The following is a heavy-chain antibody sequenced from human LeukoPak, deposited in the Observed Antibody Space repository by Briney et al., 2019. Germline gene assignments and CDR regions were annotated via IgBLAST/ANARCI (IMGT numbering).Heavy chain of an antibody. CDR1: GFTFSDYY. D-gene: IGHD3-22*01. J-gene: IGHJ6*02. Sequence: KPGGSLRLSCAASGFTFSDYYMSWIRQAPGKGLEWVSYISSSGSTIYYADSVKGRFTISRDNAKNSLYLQMNSLRAEDTAVYYCAREHVYYYDSSKEKYGMDVWGQGTTVTVSS. CDR2: ISSSGSTI. CDR3: AREHVYYYDSSKEKYGMDV. V-gene: IGHV3-11*01.